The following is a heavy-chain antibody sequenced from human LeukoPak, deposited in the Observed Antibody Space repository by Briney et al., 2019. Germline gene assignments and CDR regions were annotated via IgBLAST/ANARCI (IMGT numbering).Heavy chain of an antibody. D-gene: IGHD6-19*01. J-gene: IGHJ4*02. CDR2: IYPGDSDT. CDR1: GYSFNSYW. Sequence: GESLKISCKGSGYSFNSYWIGWVRQMPGKGLEWMGIIYPGDSDTRYSPSFQGQVTISVDKSISTAYLQWSSLKASDTAMYYCARQRSSGWYNADYWGQGTLVTVSS. CDR3: ARQRSSGWYNADY. V-gene: IGHV5-51*01.